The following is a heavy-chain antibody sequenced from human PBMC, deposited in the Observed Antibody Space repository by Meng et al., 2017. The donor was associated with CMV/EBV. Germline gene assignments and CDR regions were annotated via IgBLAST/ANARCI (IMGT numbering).Heavy chain of an antibody. CDR1: GGSFSGYY. CDR2: INHSGGT. V-gene: IGHV4-34*01. D-gene: IGHD3-16*02. Sequence: SETLSLTCAVYGGSFSGYYWSWIRQPPGKGLEWIGEINHSGGTNYNPSLKSRVTISVDTSKNQFSLKLSSVTAADTAVYYCARGHPVYDYVWGSYPTPLGYFDYWGQGTLVTVSS. J-gene: IGHJ4*02. CDR3: ARGHPVYDYVWGSYPTPLGYFDY.